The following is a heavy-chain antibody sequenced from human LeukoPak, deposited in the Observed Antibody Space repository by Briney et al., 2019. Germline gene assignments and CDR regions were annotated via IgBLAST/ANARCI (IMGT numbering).Heavy chain of an antibody. CDR3: ARGRGIAAAGTFDY. D-gene: IGHD6-13*01. Sequence: SETLSLTCAVYGGSFSGYYWSWIRQPPGKGLEWIGEINHSGSTNYNPSLKSRVTISVDTSKNQLSLKLSSVTAADTAVYYCARGRGIAAAGTFDYWGQGTLVTVSS. CDR1: GGSFSGYY. J-gene: IGHJ4*02. V-gene: IGHV4-34*01. CDR2: INHSGST.